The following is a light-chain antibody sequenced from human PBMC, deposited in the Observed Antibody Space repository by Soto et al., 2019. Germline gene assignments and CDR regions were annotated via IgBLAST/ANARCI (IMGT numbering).Light chain of an antibody. Sequence: DIQMTQYPSSVSASVGDRVTITCRASQGIGIYLAWYQQKPGKAPKHLIYAASTLQSGVPSRFRGSGSGTDFTLTISSLQPEDFATYFCQQANSLPYTFGQGTKVDIK. CDR1: QGIGIY. CDR2: AAS. J-gene: IGKJ2*01. CDR3: QQANSLPYT. V-gene: IGKV1-12*01.